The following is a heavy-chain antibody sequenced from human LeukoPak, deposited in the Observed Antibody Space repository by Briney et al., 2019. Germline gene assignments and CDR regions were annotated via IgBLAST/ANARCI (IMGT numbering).Heavy chain of an antibody. J-gene: IGHJ4*02. V-gene: IGHV3-30-3*01. CDR1: GFTFSSYA. Sequence: GGSLRLSCAASGFTFSSYAMHWVRQAPGKGLEWVAVISYDGSNKYYADSVKGRFTISRDNSKNTLYLQMNSLRAEDTAVYYCARDPSSGWYRRSYFDYWGQGTLVTVSS. CDR3: ARDPSSGWYRRSYFDY. CDR2: ISYDGSNK. D-gene: IGHD6-19*01.